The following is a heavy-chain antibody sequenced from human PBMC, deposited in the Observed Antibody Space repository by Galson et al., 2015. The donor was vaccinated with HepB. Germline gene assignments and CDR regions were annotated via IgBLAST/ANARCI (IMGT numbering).Heavy chain of an antibody. CDR2: IDPSDSYT. Sequence: QSGAEVKKPGESLRISCKASGYSFSSYWIIWVRQMPGKGLEWMGRIDPSDSYTSYSPSFQGHVTISADKSISTAYLQWSSLKASDTAMYYCARQSGLLVPAGRDYYYYMDVWGKGTTVTVSS. CDR3: ARQSGLLVPAGRDYYYYMDV. CDR1: GYSFSSYW. D-gene: IGHD2-2*01. V-gene: IGHV5-10-1*01. J-gene: IGHJ6*03.